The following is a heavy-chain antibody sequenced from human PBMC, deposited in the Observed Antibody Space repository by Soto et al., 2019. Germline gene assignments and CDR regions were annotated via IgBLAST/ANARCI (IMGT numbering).Heavy chain of an antibody. J-gene: IGHJ3*01. D-gene: IGHD6-6*01. V-gene: IGHV2-5*02. CDR3: AHTYSSSTDDGFDV. CDR1: GFSLNTRGVG. CDR2: IYWDDDK. Sequence: QITLKESGHTLVKPTQMLTLTCTFSGFSLNTRGVGVGWIRQPPGGALEWLALIYWDDDKRYSPSLRSRLTITKAASKNQVVLTMTTMEPLDTGTYYCAHTYSSSTDDGFDVWGQGTRVTVSS.